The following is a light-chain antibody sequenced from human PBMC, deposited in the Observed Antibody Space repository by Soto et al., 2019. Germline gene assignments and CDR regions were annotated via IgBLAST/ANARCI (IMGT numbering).Light chain of an antibody. CDR3: SSFAGNNNLV. Sequence: QSALTQPPSASGSPGQSVTISCTGTSSDVGGYNYVSWYQQHPGKAPKLMISEVSKRPSGVPDRFSGSKSGNTASLTVSGFQAEDEADYYCSSFAGNNNLVFGGGTQLTVL. CDR1: SSDVGGYNY. CDR2: EVS. J-gene: IGLJ2*01. V-gene: IGLV2-8*01.